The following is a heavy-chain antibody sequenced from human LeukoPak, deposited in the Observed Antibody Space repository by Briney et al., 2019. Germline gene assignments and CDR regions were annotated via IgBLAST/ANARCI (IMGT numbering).Heavy chain of an antibody. Sequence: SETLSLTCTVSGGSISSYYWSWIRQPPGKGLEWIGYIYYSGNTNYNPSLKSRVTISVDTSKNQFSLKLSSVTAADTAVYYCARVPAYCSSTSCRYYYGMDVWGQGTTVTVSS. V-gene: IGHV4-59*01. J-gene: IGHJ6*02. CDR1: GGSISSYY. CDR3: ARVPAYCSSTSCRYYYGMDV. CDR2: IYYSGNT. D-gene: IGHD2-2*01.